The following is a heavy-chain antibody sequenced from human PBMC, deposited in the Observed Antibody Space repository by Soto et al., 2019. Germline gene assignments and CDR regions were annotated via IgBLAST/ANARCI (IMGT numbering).Heavy chain of an antibody. D-gene: IGHD1-26*01. Sequence: QVQLQQWGAGLLKPSETLSLTCAVYGGSFSGYYWSWIRQSPGKGMEWIGEINHSGGTKYNPSLESRVTISLDMSNNQFSLNLSSVTAADTAVYYCAIERVGSTKDYFDYWGQGTLVTVSS. CDR2: INHSGGT. CDR1: GGSFSGYY. CDR3: AIERVGSTKDYFDY. J-gene: IGHJ4*02. V-gene: IGHV4-34*01.